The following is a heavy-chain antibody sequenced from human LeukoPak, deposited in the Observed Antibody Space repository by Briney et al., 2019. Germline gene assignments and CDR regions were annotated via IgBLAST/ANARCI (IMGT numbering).Heavy chain of an antibody. Sequence: SETLSLTCTVSGGSISSSSYYWSWIRQPPGKGLEWIGYIYYSGSTNYNPSLKSRVTISVDTSKNQFSLKLSSVTAADTAVYYCARGYCSSTSCYTANWFDPWGQGTLVTVSS. CDR3: ARGYCSSTSCYTANWFDP. CDR1: GGSISSSSYY. J-gene: IGHJ5*02. CDR2: IYYSGST. D-gene: IGHD2-2*02. V-gene: IGHV4-61*01.